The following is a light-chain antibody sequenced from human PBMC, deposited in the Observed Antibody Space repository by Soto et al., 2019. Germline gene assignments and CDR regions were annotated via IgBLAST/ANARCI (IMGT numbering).Light chain of an antibody. CDR2: DAS. V-gene: IGKV1-5*01. CDR1: QSISTW. CDR3: QQTYISPHT. Sequence: DIQMTQSPSTLSASVGDRVTITCRASQSISTWLAWYQQKPGNAPKLLIFDASNLESGVPSRFSGSGSGTEFTLTIDSLQPDDFATYYCQQTYISPHTFGQGTKVDIK. J-gene: IGKJ2*01.